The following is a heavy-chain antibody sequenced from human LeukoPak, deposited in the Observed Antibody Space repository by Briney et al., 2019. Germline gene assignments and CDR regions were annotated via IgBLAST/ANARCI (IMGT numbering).Heavy chain of an antibody. D-gene: IGHD3-3*01. V-gene: IGHV3-23*01. CDR3: ASRRHATLRFLESFDY. Sequence: GGSLRLSCAAPGFTFSSYAMSWVRQAPGKGLEWVSAISGSGGSTYYADSVKGRFTISRDNSKNTLYLRMNSLRAEDTAVYYCASRRHATLRFLESFDYWGQGTLVTVSS. CDR2: ISGSGGST. J-gene: IGHJ4*02. CDR1: GFTFSSYA.